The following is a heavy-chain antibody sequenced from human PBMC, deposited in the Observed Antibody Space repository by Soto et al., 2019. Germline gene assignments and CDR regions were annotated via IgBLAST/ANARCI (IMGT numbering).Heavy chain of an antibody. J-gene: IGHJ4*02. CDR2: ISGSGTNT. V-gene: IGHV3-23*01. CDR3: AKVPLSLKFYDY. CDR1: GFTFSNYL. Sequence: GGSLRLCCAASGFTFSNYLMNWVRQAPGKGLEWVSGISGSGTNTYYADSVKGRFTISRDNSKNTLYLQINSLTAADTFIYYCAKVPLSLKFYDYWGQGTQVTVS.